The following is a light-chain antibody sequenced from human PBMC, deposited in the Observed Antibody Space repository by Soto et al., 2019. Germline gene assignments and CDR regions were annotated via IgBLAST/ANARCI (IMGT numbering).Light chain of an antibody. CDR2: GAS. J-gene: IGKJ4*01. Sequence: EIVMTQSPATLSVSPGGRATLSCRASQSVSGNLAWYQQKPGQAPRLLMYGASIRATGFPDRFSGSGSGTEFTLTISSLQSEDFAVYYCQQYNNWPPLTFGGGTKVDIK. CDR1: QSVSGN. CDR3: QQYNNWPPLT. V-gene: IGKV3-15*01.